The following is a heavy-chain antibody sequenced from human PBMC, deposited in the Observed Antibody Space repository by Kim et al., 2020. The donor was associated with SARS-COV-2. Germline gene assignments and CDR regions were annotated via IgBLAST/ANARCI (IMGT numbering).Heavy chain of an antibody. CDR1: GGSISSYY. CDR3: ARDSSSGIDY. Sequence: SETLSLTCTVSGGSISSYYWSWIRQPPGKGLEWIGYIYYSGSTNYNPSLKSRVTISVDTSKNQFSLKLSSVTAADTAVYYCARDSSSGIDYWGQGTLVTVSS. V-gene: IGHV4-59*01. CDR2: IYYSGST. D-gene: IGHD6-6*01. J-gene: IGHJ4*02.